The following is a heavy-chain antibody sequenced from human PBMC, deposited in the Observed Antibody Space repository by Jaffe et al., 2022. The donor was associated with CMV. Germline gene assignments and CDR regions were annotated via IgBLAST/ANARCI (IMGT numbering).Heavy chain of an antibody. CDR1: GDSVSSNSAA. Sequence: QVQLQQSGPGLVKPSQTLSLTCAISGDSVSSNSAAWNWIRQSPSRGLEWLGRTYYRSKWYNDYAVSVKSRITINPDTSKNQFSLQLNSVTPEDTAVYYCARGHSGYGLYNYYYYYMDVWGKGTTVTVSS. J-gene: IGHJ6*03. V-gene: IGHV6-1*01. CDR3: ARGHSGYGLYNYYYYYMDV. CDR2: TYYRSKWYN. D-gene: IGHD5-12*01.